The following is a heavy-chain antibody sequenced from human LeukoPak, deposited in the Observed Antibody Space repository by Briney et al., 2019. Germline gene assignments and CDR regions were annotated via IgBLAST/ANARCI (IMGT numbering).Heavy chain of an antibody. D-gene: IGHD6-19*01. CDR2: IYTSGST. CDR3: ARHDPSSGWFNWFDP. J-gene: IGHJ5*02. CDR1: GGSISSYY. Sequence: SETLSLTCTVSGGSISSYYWSWIRQPPGKGLEWIGYIYTSGSTNYNPSLKSRVIISVDTSKNQFSLKLSSVTAADTAVYYCARHDPSSGWFNWFDPWGQGTLVTVSS. V-gene: IGHV4-4*09.